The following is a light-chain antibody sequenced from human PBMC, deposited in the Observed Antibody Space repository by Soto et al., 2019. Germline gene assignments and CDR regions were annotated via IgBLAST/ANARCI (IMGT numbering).Light chain of an antibody. J-gene: IGKJ5*01. CDR1: ESAGNF. Sequence: EIVMTQSPATLSVSLGETASLSCRASESAGNFLAWYQQKPGQAPRLLIYYISTRATGIPARFSGSGSGTEFTLTISSLQSEDSAVYYCQQHNQWPITFGQGTRLENK. CDR2: YIS. V-gene: IGKV3D-15*01. CDR3: QQHNQWPIT.